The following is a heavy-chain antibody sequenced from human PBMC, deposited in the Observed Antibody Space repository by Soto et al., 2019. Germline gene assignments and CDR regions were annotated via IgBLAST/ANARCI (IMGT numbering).Heavy chain of an antibody. CDR1: AFTFTNYG. D-gene: IGHD3-10*01. CDR2: ISYDGDTK. V-gene: IGHV3-30*18. CDR3: AKDIALVRGVIIDLDV. Sequence: GGSLRLSCAASAFTFTNYGMHWVRQAPGKGLEWVTVISYDGDTKYYAESVKGRFTISRDNFKNTPYLQMNSLRAEDTAVYYCAKDIALVRGVIIDLDVWGQGTTVTVSS. J-gene: IGHJ6*02.